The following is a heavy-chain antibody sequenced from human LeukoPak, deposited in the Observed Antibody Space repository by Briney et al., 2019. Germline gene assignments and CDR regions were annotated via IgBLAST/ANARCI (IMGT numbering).Heavy chain of an antibody. CDR3: ARDWYLDLSDYFDY. J-gene: IGHJ4*02. Sequence: ASVKVSCKASGGTFSSYAISWVRQAPGQGLEWMGWISAYNGNTNYAQKLQGRVTMTTDTSTSTAYMELRSLRSDDTAVYYCARDWYLDLSDYFDYWGQGTLVTVSS. V-gene: IGHV1-18*01. CDR2: ISAYNGNT. CDR1: GGTFSSYA. D-gene: IGHD6-13*01.